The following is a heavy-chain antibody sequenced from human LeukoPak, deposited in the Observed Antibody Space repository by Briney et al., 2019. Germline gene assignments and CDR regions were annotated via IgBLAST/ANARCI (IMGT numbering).Heavy chain of an antibody. V-gene: IGHV3-30-3*01. Sequence: GGSLRLSCAASGFTFSSYAMPWVRQAPGKGLEWVAVISYDGSNKYYADSVKGRFTISRDNSKNTLYLQMNSLRAEGTAVYYCACRSGIAVAGTALGAFDIWGQGTMVTVSS. D-gene: IGHD6-19*01. J-gene: IGHJ3*02. CDR3: ACRSGIAVAGTALGAFDI. CDR2: ISYDGSNK. CDR1: GFTFSSYA.